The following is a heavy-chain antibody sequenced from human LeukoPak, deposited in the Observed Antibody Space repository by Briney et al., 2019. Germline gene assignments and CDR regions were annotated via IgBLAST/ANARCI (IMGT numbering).Heavy chain of an antibody. CDR1: GGSISSSSYY. D-gene: IGHD2/OR15-2a*01. V-gene: IGHV4-39*07. Sequence: SETLSLTCTVSGGSISSSSYYWGWIRQPPGKGLEWIGSIYYSGSTYYNPSLKSRVTISVDTSKNQFSLKLSSVTAADTAVYYCARASDGRDGLYGWGQGTLVTVSS. CDR3: ARASDGRDGLYG. CDR2: IYYSGST. J-gene: IGHJ4*02.